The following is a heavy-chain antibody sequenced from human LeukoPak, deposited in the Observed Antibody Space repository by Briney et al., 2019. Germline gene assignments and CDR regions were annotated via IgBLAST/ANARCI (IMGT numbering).Heavy chain of an antibody. CDR1: GGSISSSSYY. D-gene: IGHD2-15*01. Sequence: PSETLSLTCTVSGGSISSSSYYWGWIRQPPGKGLEWIGSIYYSGSTYYNPSLKSRVTIPVDTSKSQFSLKLSSVTAADTAVYYCARGLGSPFFDYWGQGTLVTVSS. CDR3: ARGLGSPFFDY. CDR2: IYYSGST. V-gene: IGHV4-39*07. J-gene: IGHJ4*02.